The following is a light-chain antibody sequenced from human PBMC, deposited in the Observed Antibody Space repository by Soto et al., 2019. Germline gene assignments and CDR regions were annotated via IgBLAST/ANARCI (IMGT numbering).Light chain of an antibody. Sequence: DIQMTQSPSTLSGSVGDRFSITCRASQTISSWLAWYQQKPGKAPKLLIYKASTLTSGVPSRFSGSGSGTEFPLTISSLQPDDFAPYYCQHYNSYSEAFGQGTKVDIK. CDR2: KAS. V-gene: IGKV1-5*03. CDR3: QHYNSYSEA. J-gene: IGKJ1*01. CDR1: QTISSW.